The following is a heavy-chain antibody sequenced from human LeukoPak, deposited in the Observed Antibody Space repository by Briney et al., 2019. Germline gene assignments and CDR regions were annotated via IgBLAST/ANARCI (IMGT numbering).Heavy chain of an antibody. CDR2: IYHTGST. CDR3: ASRKLGNDY. D-gene: IGHD7-27*01. V-gene: IGHV4-59*02. J-gene: IGHJ4*02. CDR1: GCSVSDYY. Sequence: SETLSLTCTISGCSVSDYYWSWIRQSPGKGLEWIGYIYHTGSTSYSPFLKSRVTISADTSQNQFSLKLSSVTAADTAVYYCASRKLGNDYWGQGTLVTVSS.